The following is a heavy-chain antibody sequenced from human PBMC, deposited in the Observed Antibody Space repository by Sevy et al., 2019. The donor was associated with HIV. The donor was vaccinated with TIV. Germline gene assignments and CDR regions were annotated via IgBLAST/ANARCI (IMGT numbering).Heavy chain of an antibody. CDR3: ARDHSPFIVVVVAANYGMDV. V-gene: IGHV3-30*02. D-gene: IGHD2-15*01. CDR1: GFTFSHYG. Sequence: GGSLRLSCAASGFTFSHYGAHWVRQAPGKGLEWVTFIQYDGQDKYYADSVKGRFTISRDNSKNSLYLQMNSLRAEDTAVYYCARDHSPFIVVVVAANYGMDVWGQGTTVTVSS. CDR2: IQYDGQDK. J-gene: IGHJ6*02.